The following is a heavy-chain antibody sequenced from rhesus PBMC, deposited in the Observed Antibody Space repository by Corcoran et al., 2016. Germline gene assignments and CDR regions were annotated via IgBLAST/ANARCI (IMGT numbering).Heavy chain of an antibody. D-gene: IGHD3-16*01. CDR3: ARGSYYSGSSDY. Sequence: QVQLQESGPGLVKPSETLSLTCAVSGGSISSSNWWSWIRQPPGKGLEWIGYISGSSGSTYYNPSLKSRVTNSTDTSKNQFSLKLSSVTAADTAVYYCARGSYYSGSSDYWGQGVLVTVSS. J-gene: IGHJ4*01. CDR2: ISGSSGST. V-gene: IGHV4-65*01. CDR1: GGSISSSNW.